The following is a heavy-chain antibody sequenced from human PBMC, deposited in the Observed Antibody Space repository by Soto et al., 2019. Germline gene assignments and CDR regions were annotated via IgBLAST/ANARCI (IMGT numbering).Heavy chain of an antibody. Sequence: PSETLSLTCAVYGGSFSGYYWSWISQTTGKGLEWIGEINHSGSTNYNPSLKSRVTISVDTSKNQFSLKLSSVTAADTAVYYCARGADGELSLRPTNYYYMDVWGNGTTVTVSS. D-gene: IGHD3-16*02. CDR3: ARGADGELSLRPTNYYYMDV. V-gene: IGHV4-34*01. CDR1: GGSFSGYY. CDR2: INHSGST. J-gene: IGHJ6*03.